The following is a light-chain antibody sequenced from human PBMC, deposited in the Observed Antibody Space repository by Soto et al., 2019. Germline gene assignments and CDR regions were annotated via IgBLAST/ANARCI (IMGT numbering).Light chain of an antibody. CDR2: DVS. Sequence: QSVLTQPPSASGSPGQSVTISCNGTSSDVGGYNYVSWYQQHPGKAPKLMIYDVSNRPSGVSNRFSGSKSGNTASLTSSGLQAEDEADYYCSSYTSSSTYVFGTGTKVTVL. CDR3: SSYTSSSTYV. V-gene: IGLV2-14*01. CDR1: SSDVGGYNY. J-gene: IGLJ1*01.